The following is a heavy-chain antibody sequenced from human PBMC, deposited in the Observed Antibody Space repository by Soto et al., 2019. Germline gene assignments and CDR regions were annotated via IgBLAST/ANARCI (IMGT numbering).Heavy chain of an antibody. CDR3: ASRSEKVVGSGSPANVPDYYYYYMDG. D-gene: IGHD3-10*01. CDR2: IYYSGST. V-gene: IGHV4-59*01. J-gene: IGHJ6*03. CDR1: GGSISSYY. Sequence: SETLSLTCTVSGGSISSYYWSWIRQPPGKGLEWIGYIYYSGSTNYNPSLKSRVTISVDTSKNQFSLKLSSVTAADTAVYYCASRSEKVVGSGSPANVPDYYYYYMDGPGKATTVTVSS.